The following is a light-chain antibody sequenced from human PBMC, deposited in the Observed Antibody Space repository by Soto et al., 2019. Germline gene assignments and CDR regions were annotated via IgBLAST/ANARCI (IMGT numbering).Light chain of an antibody. J-gene: IGKJ2*01. Sequence: DIQMTQSPSTLSASVEDRVTITCRGSQSITTWLAWYQQKPGKAPKLLIYKATNLQSGVPSRFSGSGSGTAFSLTISSLQPEDFAIYYCQQYNDYQYTFGQGTKLEIK. CDR3: QQYNDYQYT. CDR2: KAT. V-gene: IGKV1-5*03. CDR1: QSITTW.